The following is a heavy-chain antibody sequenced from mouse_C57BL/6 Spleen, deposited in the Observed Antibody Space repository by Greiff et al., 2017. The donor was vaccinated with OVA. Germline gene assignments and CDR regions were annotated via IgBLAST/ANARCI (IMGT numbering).Heavy chain of an antibody. Sequence: VQLQQPGAELVRPGSSVKLSCKASGYTFTSYWMDWVKQRPGQGLEWIGNIYPSDSETHYNQKFKDKATLTVDKSSSTAYMQLSSLTSEDSAVYYCAREGVGTGRYFDVWGTGTTVTVSS. V-gene: IGHV1-61*01. D-gene: IGHD4-1*01. CDR1: GYTFTSYW. CDR2: IYPSDSET. J-gene: IGHJ1*03. CDR3: AREGVGTGRYFDV.